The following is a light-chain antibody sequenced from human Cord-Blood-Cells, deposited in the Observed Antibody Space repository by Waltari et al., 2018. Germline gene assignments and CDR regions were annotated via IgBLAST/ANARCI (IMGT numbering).Light chain of an antibody. CDR2: DVS. J-gene: IGLJ3*02. Sequence: QSALTQPASVSGSPGQSITISCTGTSSDVGGYNYVSWYQQHPGKVPKLMIYDVSKRPSGVSNRFSGSKSGNTASLTISGLQAEDEADYYCSSYTSSSVWVFGGGTKLTVL. CDR3: SSYTSSSVWV. V-gene: IGLV2-14*01. CDR1: SSDVGGYNY.